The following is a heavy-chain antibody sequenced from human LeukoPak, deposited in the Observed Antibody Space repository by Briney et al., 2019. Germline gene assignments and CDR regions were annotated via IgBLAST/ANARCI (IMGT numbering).Heavy chain of an antibody. CDR2: INPNSGGT. J-gene: IGHJ4*02. V-gene: IGHV1-2*06. CDR3: ARGVVVVVAATSFDY. D-gene: IGHD2-15*01. Sequence: GASVKVSCKASGYTFTGYYMHWVRQAPGQGLEWMGRINPNSGGTNYAQKFQGRVTMTRDTSISTAYMELSRLRSDDTAVYYCARGVVVVVAATSFDYCGQGTLVTVSS. CDR1: GYTFTGYY.